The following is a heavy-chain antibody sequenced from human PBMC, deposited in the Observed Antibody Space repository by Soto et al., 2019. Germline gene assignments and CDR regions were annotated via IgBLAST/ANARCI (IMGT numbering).Heavy chain of an antibody. CDR3: ARLGIAAAGADY. D-gene: IGHD6-13*01. CDR2: IYHSGST. J-gene: IGHJ4*02. V-gene: IGHV4-30-2*01. CDR1: GGSISSGGYS. Sequence: SETLSLTCAVSGGSISSGGYSWSWIRQPPGKGLEWIGYIYHSGSTYYNPSLKSRVTISVDRSKNQFSLKLSSVTAADTAVYYCARLGIAAAGADYWGQGTLVTVSS.